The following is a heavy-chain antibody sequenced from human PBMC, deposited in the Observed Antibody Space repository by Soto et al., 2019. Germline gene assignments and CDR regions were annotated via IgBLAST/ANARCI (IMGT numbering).Heavy chain of an antibody. V-gene: IGHV1-46*01. D-gene: IGHD6-13*01. CDR3: ARGFYSTSWYFLFDF. CDR2: LNPSGGGA. Sequence: QVQLVRSGAEVKTPGASMKVSCKASGYTFIDHYIHWVRQAPGQGLEWMGMLNPSGGGASYAQKFQGRVTMTRDTSTSTVYMELSGLTSEDTAVYYCARGFYSTSWYFLFDFWGQGTLVTVSS. CDR1: GYTFIDHY. J-gene: IGHJ4*02.